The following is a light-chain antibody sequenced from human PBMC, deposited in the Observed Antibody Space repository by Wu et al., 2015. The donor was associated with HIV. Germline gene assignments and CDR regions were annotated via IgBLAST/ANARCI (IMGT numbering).Light chain of an antibody. CDR2: GAS. CDR3: QQYGSSPLT. Sequence: TLSCRASQTINNNKLAWYQHRPGPGLPRLLIYGASSRATVIPERFSGSGSGTDFTLTISRLEPEDFAVYHCQQYGSSPLTFGGGTKVEIK. CDR1: QTINNNK. J-gene: IGKJ4*01. V-gene: IGKV3-20*01.